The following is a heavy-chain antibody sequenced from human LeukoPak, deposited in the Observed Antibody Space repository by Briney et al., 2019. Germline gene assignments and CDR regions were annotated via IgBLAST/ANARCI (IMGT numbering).Heavy chain of an antibody. V-gene: IGHV3-30-3*01. D-gene: IGHD3-22*01. CDR3: ARGGIYYDP. J-gene: IGHJ5*02. Sequence: GGSLRLSCAASGFTFSSYAMHWVRQAPGKGLEWVAVISYDGSNKYYADSVKGRFTISRDNSKNTLYLQMNSLRAEDTAVYYCARGGIYYDPWGQGTLVTVSS. CDR2: ISYDGSNK. CDR1: GFTFSSYA.